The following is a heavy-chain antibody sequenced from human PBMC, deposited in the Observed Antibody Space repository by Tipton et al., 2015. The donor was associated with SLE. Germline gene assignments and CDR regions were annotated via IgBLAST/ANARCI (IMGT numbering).Heavy chain of an antibody. CDR3: ARAVLVRGGAFDI. D-gene: IGHD3-10*01. CDR2: IYYSGST. J-gene: IGHJ3*02. Sequence: TLSLTCTVSGGSISSSSYYWGWIRKPPGKGLGWIGSIYYSGSTYYNPSLKSRVTISVDPTKNQFTLKLSSVTAADTAVYFCARAVLVRGGAFDIWGQGTMVTVSS. CDR1: GGSISSSSYY. V-gene: IGHV4-39*06.